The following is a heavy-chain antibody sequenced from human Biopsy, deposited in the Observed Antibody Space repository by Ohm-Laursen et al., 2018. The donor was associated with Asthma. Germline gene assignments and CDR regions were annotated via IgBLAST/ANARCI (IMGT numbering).Heavy chain of an antibody. CDR3: ARTFHFWSPYHAEHYQL. CDR1: GFTFGDYW. D-gene: IGHD3-3*02. V-gene: IGHV3-7*01. J-gene: IGHJ1*01. Sequence: GSLRLSCSASGFTFGDYWMSWVRQVPGKGLEWVANITHDGTEKSHVDSLKGRFTISRDNAKNSLYLQMNSLRAEDTAVYYCARTFHFWSPYHAEHYQLWGQGTLVTVSS. CDR2: ITHDGTEK.